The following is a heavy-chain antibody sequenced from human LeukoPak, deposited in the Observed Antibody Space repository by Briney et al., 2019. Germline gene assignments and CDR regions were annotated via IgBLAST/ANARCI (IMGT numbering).Heavy chain of an antibody. V-gene: IGHV3-11*01. Sequence: GGSLRLSCAASGFNFSDYYMSWIRQAPGKGLEWDSYISSSGNTIYYADSVKGRFTISRDNAKNSLYLQMNSLRAEDTAVYYCARGFGELAGSYNYGMDVWGQGTTVTVSS. J-gene: IGHJ6*02. CDR1: GFNFSDYY. D-gene: IGHD3-10*01. CDR2: ISSSGNTI. CDR3: ARGFGELAGSYNYGMDV.